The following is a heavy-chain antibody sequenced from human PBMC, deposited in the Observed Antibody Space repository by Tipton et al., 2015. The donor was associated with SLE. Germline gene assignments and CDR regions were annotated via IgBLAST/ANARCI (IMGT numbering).Heavy chain of an antibody. D-gene: IGHD2-8*01. CDR1: GFTFSSYG. CDR3: AKGKVLMVPGGMDV. V-gene: IGHV3-30*02. Sequence: SLRLSCAASGFTFSSYGMHWVRQAPGKGLEWVAFIRYDGSNKYYADSVKGRFTISRDNSKNTLYLQMNSLRAEDTAVYYCAKGKVLMVPGGMDVWGQGTTVTVSS. CDR2: IRYDGSNK. J-gene: IGHJ6*02.